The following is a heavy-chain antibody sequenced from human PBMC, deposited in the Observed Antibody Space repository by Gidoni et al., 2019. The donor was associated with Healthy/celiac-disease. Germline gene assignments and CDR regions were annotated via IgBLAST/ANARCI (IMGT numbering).Heavy chain of an antibody. J-gene: IGHJ6*02. CDR3: AKARHAHDDSNSSPLQANYYYDGMDV. Sequence: EVQLLESGGGLVQPGGSLRLSCAASGFPFRSYAMSWVRHAPGKGLEWVSASSGSGGSTYYADAGKGRCTISRDNSKNTLYLQMNSLRAEDTAVYYCAKARHAHDDSNSSPLQANYYYDGMDVWGQGITVTVSS. CDR1: GFPFRSYA. V-gene: IGHV3-23*01. D-gene: IGHD4-4*01. CDR2: SSGSGGST.